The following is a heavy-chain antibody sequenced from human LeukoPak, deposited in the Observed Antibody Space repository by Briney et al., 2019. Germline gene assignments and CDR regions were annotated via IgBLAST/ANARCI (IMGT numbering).Heavy chain of an antibody. D-gene: IGHD3-22*01. V-gene: IGHV3-48*04. CDR3: ARGGIFNPYEL. CDR2: ITRSSGTI. J-gene: IGHJ4*02. Sequence: GGSLRLSCAASGFTFSSYAMTWVRQAPGKGLEWVSYITRSSGTIHYADSVMGRFTISRDNAKNSLYLQMNSLRVEDTAVYYCARGGIFNPYELWGQGTLVTVSS. CDR1: GFTFSSYA.